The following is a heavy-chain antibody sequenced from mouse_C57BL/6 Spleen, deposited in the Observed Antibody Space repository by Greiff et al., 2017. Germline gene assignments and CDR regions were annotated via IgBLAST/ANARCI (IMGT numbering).Heavy chain of an antibody. CDR3: ARYGSTMVTYYAMDY. Sequence: EVKLVESGGGLVQPGGSLSLSCAASGFTFTDYYMSWVRQPPGKALEWLGFIRNKANGYTTEYSASVKGRFTISRDNSQSILYLQMNALRAEDSATYYCARYGSTMVTYYAMDYWGQGTSVTVSS. V-gene: IGHV7-3*01. D-gene: IGHD2-2*01. CDR2: IRNKANGYTT. J-gene: IGHJ4*01. CDR1: GFTFTDYY.